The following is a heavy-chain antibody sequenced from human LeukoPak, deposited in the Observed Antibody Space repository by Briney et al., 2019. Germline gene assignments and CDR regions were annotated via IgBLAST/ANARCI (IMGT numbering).Heavy chain of an antibody. Sequence: SETLSHTCTVSGGSISSYYWSWIRQPPGKGLEWIGYIYYSGSTNYNPSLKSRVTISVDTSKNQFSLKLSSVTAADTAVYYCARSSRDPFDYWGQGTLVTVSS. CDR1: GGSISSYY. CDR3: ARSSRDPFDY. J-gene: IGHJ4*02. CDR2: IYYSGST. D-gene: IGHD5-24*01. V-gene: IGHV4-59*01.